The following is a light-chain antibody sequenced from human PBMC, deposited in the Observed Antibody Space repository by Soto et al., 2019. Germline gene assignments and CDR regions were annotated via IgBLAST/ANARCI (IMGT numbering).Light chain of an antibody. J-gene: IGLJ2*01. CDR3: CSFADTFDAV. Sequence: QSALTQPRSVSGSPGQSVTISCTGTSSDVGAYNYVSWYQQHPGKAPKLLIFGVNQRPSGVPARFSGSKSGNTASLTVSGLQAEDEADYYCCSFADTFDAVFGGGTKLTVL. CDR1: SSDVGAYNY. V-gene: IGLV2-11*01. CDR2: GVN.